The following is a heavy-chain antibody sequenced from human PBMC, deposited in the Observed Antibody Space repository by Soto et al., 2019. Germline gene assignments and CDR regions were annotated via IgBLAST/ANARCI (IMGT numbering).Heavy chain of an antibody. CDR1: GFSFSNFW. J-gene: IGHJ4*02. V-gene: IGHV3-7*05. CDR2: INGDGSEE. D-gene: IGHD1-26*01. Sequence: EIQLVESGGGLVQPGESLRLSCAASGFSFSNFWMSWVRQPPGKGLEWLALINGDGSEEYYVDPVEGRFTISRDNTRKSLYLQMSRLRAEDTAVYYCATDQWYLRVYWGQGTLVTVS. CDR3: ATDQWYLRVY.